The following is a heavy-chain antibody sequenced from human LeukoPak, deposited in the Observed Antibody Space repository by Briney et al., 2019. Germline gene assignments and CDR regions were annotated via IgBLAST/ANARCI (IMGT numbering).Heavy chain of an antibody. CDR3: ASLYYFDSSGYYYGKADI. Sequence: TLSLTCTVSGGSISSGAYYWSWIRQLPGKSLEGIGFIYYSGSTFYNPSLKSRVTISIDTSKNQFSLKLSSVTAADTAVYYCASLYYFDSSGYYYGKADIWGQGTMVTVSS. V-gene: IGHV4-31*03. J-gene: IGHJ3*02. CDR1: GGSISSGAYY. CDR2: IYYSGST. D-gene: IGHD3-22*01.